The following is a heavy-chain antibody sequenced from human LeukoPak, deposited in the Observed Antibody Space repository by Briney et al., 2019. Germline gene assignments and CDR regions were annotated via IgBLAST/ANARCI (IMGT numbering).Heavy chain of an antibody. J-gene: IGHJ4*02. V-gene: IGHV4-39*07. CDR1: GDSISSSSHY. Sequence: PSETLSLTCTVSGDSISSSSHYWGWIRQPPGKGLEWIGNIYYSGSTYYNPSLKSRVTISVDTSKNQFSLKLSSVTAADTAVYYCARSIVVVPAAPHLDCWGQGTLVTVSS. CDR2: IYYSGST. D-gene: IGHD2-2*01. CDR3: ARSIVVVPAAPHLDC.